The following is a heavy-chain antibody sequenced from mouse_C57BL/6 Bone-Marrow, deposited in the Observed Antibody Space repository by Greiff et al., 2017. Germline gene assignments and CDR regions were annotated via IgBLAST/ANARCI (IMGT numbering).Heavy chain of an antibody. CDR2: ISYSGST. V-gene: IGHV3-1*01. CDR3: ARGGVYYYGSRSYCYWYFDV. Sequence: EVQLQQSGPGMVKPSQSLSLTCTVTGYSITSGYDWHWIRHFPGNKLEWMGYISYSGSTNYNPSLKSRISITHDTSKNHFFLKLNSVTTEDTATYYCARGGVYYYGSRSYCYWYFDVWGTGTTVTVSS. D-gene: IGHD1-1*01. J-gene: IGHJ1*03. CDR1: GYSITSGYD.